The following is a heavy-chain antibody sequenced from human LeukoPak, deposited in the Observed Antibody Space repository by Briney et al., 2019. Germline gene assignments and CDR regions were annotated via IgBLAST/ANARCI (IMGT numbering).Heavy chain of an antibody. CDR1: GGSFSGYY. CDR3: ARNFDP. Sequence: SETLSLTCAVYGGSFSGYYWSWIRQPPGKGLEWIGEINHSGSTNYDPPLKSRVTISVDTSKNQSSLKLSSVTAADTAVYYCARNFDPWGQGTLVTVSS. CDR2: INHSGST. V-gene: IGHV4-34*01. J-gene: IGHJ5*02.